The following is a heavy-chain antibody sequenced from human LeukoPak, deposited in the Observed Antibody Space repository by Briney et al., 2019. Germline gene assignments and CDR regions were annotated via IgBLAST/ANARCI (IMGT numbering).Heavy chain of an antibody. CDR2: ISSSSSEI. D-gene: IGHD3-10*01. CDR1: GFTFSDYY. Sequence: PGGSLRLSCAASGFTFSDYYMTWIRQAPGKGLEWISYISSSSSEIYYADSVKGRFAVSRDNAKSSLYLQMTSLTAEDTAVYYRARVPGGATVDYWGQGTLVTVSS. V-gene: IGHV3-11*01. J-gene: IGHJ4*02. CDR3: ARVPGGATVDY.